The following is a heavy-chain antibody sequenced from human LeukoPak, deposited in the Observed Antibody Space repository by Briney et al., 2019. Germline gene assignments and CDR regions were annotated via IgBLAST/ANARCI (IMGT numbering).Heavy chain of an antibody. CDR2: IFHSGST. D-gene: IGHD1-26*01. CDR1: DYSISSGDYY. V-gene: IGHV4-38-2*02. CDR3: ASGGVGAIDY. J-gene: IGHJ4*02. Sequence: SETLSLTCTVSDYSISSGDYYWGWIRQPPGKGLEWIGSIFHSGSTYYNPSLKSRVTISVDTSKNQFSLKLSSVTAADTAVYYCASGGVGAIDYWGQGTLVTVSS.